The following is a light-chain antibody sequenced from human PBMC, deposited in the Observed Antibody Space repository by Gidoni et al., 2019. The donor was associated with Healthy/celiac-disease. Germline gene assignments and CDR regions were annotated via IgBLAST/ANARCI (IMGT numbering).Light chain of an antibody. CDR3: QQYGSSPPCRS. Sequence: ELVLTQSPGTLSLSPGERATLPCRASQSVSSSYLAWYQQKPGQAPRLLIYGASSRATGIPDRFSGSGSGTDFTLTISRLEPEDFAVYYCQQYGSSPPCRSFGQGTKLEIK. CDR1: QSVSSSY. J-gene: IGKJ2*04. V-gene: IGKV3-20*01. CDR2: GAS.